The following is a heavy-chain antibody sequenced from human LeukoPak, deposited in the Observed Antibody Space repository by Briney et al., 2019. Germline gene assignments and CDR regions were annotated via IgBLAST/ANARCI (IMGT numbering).Heavy chain of an antibody. D-gene: IGHD1-26*01. Sequence: ASVKVSCKASGDTFTRYYIHWVRQAPGQGLEWMGIINPNDGSTNYAQKFQGRVTMTRDTSTSTVYMELSSLRSEDTAVYYCARDQVGATTLAFDIWGQGTMVTVSS. CDR1: GDTFTRYY. V-gene: IGHV1-46*01. J-gene: IGHJ3*02. CDR3: ARDQVGATTLAFDI. CDR2: INPNDGST.